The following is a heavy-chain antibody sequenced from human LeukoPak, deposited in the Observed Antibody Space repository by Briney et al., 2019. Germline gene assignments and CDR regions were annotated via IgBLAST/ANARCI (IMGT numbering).Heavy chain of an antibody. CDR2: IKQDGSEK. D-gene: IGHD3-9*01. CDR3: ARKVLRYFDWHDYFDY. J-gene: IGHJ4*02. V-gene: IGHV3-7*01. Sequence: GGSLRLSCAASGFTFSSYWMSWVRQAPGKGLEWVANIKQDGSEKYYVDSVKGRFTISRDSAKNSLYLQMNSLRAEDTAVYYCARKVLRYFDWHDYFDYWGQGTLVTVSS. CDR1: GFTFSSYW.